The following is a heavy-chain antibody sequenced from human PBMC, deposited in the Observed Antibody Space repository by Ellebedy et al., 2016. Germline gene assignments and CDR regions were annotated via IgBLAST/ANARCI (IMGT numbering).Heavy chain of an antibody. Sequence: SETLSLXXTVSGYSISSGYYWGWIRQPPGKGLEWIGSMSSYHGGRTYYNLSLKSRVTVSIDKPKNQFSLELSSVTAADTAVYYCAKWVDIVATTPSRAFDIWGQGTMVTVSS. CDR3: AKWVDIVATTPSRAFDI. D-gene: IGHD5-12*01. CDR1: GYSISSGYY. J-gene: IGHJ3*02. CDR2: MSSYHGGRT. V-gene: IGHV4-38-2*02.